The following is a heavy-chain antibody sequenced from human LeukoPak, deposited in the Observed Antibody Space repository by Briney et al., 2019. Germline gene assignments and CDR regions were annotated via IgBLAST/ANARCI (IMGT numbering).Heavy chain of an antibody. CDR3: AGLRFLEWLLKGYYYGMDV. Sequence: PSETLSLTCAVYGGSFSGCYWSWIRQPPGKGLEWIGEINHSGSTNYNPSLKSRVTISVDTSKNQFSLKLSSVTAADTAVYYCAGLRFLEWLLKGYYYGMDVWGQGTTVTVSS. CDR1: GGSFSGCY. D-gene: IGHD3-3*01. CDR2: INHSGST. V-gene: IGHV4-34*01. J-gene: IGHJ6*02.